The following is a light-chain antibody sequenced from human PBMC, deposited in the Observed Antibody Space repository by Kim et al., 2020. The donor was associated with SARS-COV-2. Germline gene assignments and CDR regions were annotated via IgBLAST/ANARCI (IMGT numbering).Light chain of an antibody. J-gene: IGKJ5*01. CDR2: AAS. V-gene: IGKV1-39*01. CDR3: QQSYRTPIT. Sequence: GDRVTITCRASQSITNYLNWYQQKPGRAPKLLIYAASSLQSGVPSRFSGSASGTDFTLTISSLRPEDFATYFCQQSYRTPITFGQGTRLEIK. CDR1: QSITNY.